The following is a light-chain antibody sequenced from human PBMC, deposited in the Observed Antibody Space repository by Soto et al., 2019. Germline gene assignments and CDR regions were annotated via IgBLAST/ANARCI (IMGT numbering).Light chain of an antibody. CDR3: QQYNSYSPWT. CDR1: QSISSW. V-gene: IGKV1-5*03. CDR2: KAS. J-gene: IGKJ1*01. Sequence: TQSPGTLSLSPGERVTLSCRASQSISSWLAWYQQKPGKAPKLLIYKASSLESGVPSRFSGSGSGTEFTLTISSLQPDDFATYYCQQYNSYSPWTFGQGTKVEIK.